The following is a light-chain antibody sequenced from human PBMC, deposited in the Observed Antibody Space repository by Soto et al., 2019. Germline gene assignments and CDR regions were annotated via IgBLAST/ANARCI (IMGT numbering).Light chain of an antibody. Sequence: QSVLTQPPSVSAAAGQKVTISCSGTSATIGKNYVSWYQQVPGTAPKLLIYDNNKRPLGIPDRFFGAKSGTTATLGITGLQTGEEADYYCAKWDTSFNPGGGVFGGGTKLTVL. CDR2: DNN. J-gene: IGLJ3*02. CDR1: SATIGKNY. V-gene: IGLV1-51*01. CDR3: AKWDTSFNPGGGV.